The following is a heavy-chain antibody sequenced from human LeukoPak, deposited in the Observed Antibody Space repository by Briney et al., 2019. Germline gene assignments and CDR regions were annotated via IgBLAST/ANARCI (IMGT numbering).Heavy chain of an antibody. J-gene: IGHJ4*02. CDR2: INPNSGGT. CDR3: AKFTGGYCSSTSCYNFDY. CDR1: GYTFSGYY. Sequence: ASVKVSCKASGYTFSGYYMHWVRQAPGQGLEWMGWINPNSGGTNYAQKFQGRVTMTRDTSINTAYMELGRLRSDDTAVYYCAKFTGGYCSSTSCYNFDYWGQGTLVTVSS. D-gene: IGHD2-2*02. V-gene: IGHV1-2*02.